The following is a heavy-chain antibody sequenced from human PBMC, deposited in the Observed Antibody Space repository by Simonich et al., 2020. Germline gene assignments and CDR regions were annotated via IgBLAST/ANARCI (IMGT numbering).Heavy chain of an antibody. D-gene: IGHD7-27*01. CDR3: ARDGLGTAYYYYMDV. Sequence: EVQLVESGGGLVQPGGSLRLSCAASGFTFSSYWMSWVRQAPGKGLGWVANIKQEGSEKDYVDSVKGRFTISRDNAKNALYLQMNSLRAEDTAVYYCARDGLGTAYYYYMDVWGKGTTVTVSS. J-gene: IGHJ6*03. CDR2: IKQEGSEK. V-gene: IGHV3-7*01. CDR1: GFTFSSYW.